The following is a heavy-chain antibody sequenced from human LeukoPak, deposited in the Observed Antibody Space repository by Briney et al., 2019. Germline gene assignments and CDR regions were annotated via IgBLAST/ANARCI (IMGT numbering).Heavy chain of an antibody. V-gene: IGHV4-39*01. Sequence: PSETLSLTCTVSGGSISSSSYYWGWIRQPPGRGLEWIGTIYYRGNTYYNPSLKSRVSISVDTSKNQFSLKLSSVTAADTAVYYCARRVYSSNSSFDYWGQGTLVTVSS. D-gene: IGHD6-13*01. CDR2: IYYRGNT. CDR3: ARRVYSSNSSFDY. J-gene: IGHJ4*02. CDR1: GGSISSSSYY.